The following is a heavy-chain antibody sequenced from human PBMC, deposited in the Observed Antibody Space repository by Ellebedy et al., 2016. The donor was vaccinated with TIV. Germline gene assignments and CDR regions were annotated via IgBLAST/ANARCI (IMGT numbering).Heavy chain of an antibody. CDR2: IRGHDET. J-gene: IGHJ4*02. CDR1: GPFIFSNYA. Sequence: PGGSLRLSCAGSGPFIFSNYAMSWVRQAPGGGLEWLSSIRGHDETYYAESVRGRFTISRDNSKRTLYLQMNSLRAEDTATYYCARDHWGGRGSGPASQHDSWGQGTLVIVSS. CDR3: ARDHWGGRGSGPASQHDS. V-gene: IGHV3-23*01. D-gene: IGHD2-21*01.